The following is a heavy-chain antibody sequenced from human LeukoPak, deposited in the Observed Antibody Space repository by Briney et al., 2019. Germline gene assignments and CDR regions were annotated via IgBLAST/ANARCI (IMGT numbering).Heavy chain of an antibody. Sequence: GGSLRLSRAASGFTFSGYWMNWVRQPPGKGLEWVANIKQDGSEKYYVDSVKGRFTISRDNARRSLYLQMNSLRAEDTGLYYCARDPSRRYTYGYGDSWGQGTLVTVSS. CDR1: GFTFSGYW. V-gene: IGHV3-7*01. D-gene: IGHD5-18*01. CDR3: ARDPSRRYTYGYGDS. J-gene: IGHJ4*02. CDR2: IKQDGSEK.